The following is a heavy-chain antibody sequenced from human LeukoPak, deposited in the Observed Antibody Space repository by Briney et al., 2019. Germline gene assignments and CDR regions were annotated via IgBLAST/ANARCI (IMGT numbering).Heavy chain of an antibody. CDR3: ARDRAGAYDY. J-gene: IGHJ4*02. D-gene: IGHD6-13*01. CDR1: GFTFSSYA. V-gene: IGHV3-64*01. CDR2: ISSNGGST. Sequence: AGGSLRLSCAASGFTFSSYAMHWVRQAPGKGLEYVSAISSNGGSTYYANSVKGRFTISRDNSKNTLYLQMGSLRAEDMAVYYCARDRAGAYDYWGQGTLVTVSS.